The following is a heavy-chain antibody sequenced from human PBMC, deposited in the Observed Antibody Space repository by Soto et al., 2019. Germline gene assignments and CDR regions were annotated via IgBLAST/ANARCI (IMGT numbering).Heavy chain of an antibody. CDR3: ARFNSRSGTEYFDY. CDR1: GGSITSGGIY. D-gene: IGHD6-19*01. Sequence: QVKLQESGPGLVQPAQTLSLSCTVSGGSITSGGIYWSWLRQHPRQGLEWIGYIYHSGSTTYNPSLTSQVTISVDTSRDQFSPTVTSLTVADTAVYYCARFNSRSGTEYFDYWGQGTLVTVSS. V-gene: IGHV4-31*01. J-gene: IGHJ4*02. CDR2: IYHSGST.